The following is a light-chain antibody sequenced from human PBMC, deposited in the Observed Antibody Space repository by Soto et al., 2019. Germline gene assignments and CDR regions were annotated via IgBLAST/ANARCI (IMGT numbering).Light chain of an antibody. V-gene: IGKV1-5*03. J-gene: IGKJ1*01. CDR3: QDYRNDYGT. CDR1: QSIDTW. Sequence: QMTQSPATLAASVGDRVSITCRASQSIDTWLAWYQQKPGKAPNLLIYKASRLESGVSSRFSGSGSGTEFTLTISSLQPEDFGTYYCQDYRNDYGTFGQGTKVEIK. CDR2: KAS.